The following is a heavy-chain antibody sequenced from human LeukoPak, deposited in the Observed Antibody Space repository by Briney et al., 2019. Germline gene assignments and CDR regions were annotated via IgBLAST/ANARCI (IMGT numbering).Heavy chain of an antibody. CDR1: GFTFSGYA. Sequence: GGSLRLSWAASGFTFSGYAMSWVRQAPGKGLEWVSAITTSGDNTYYADSVKGRFAISRDNSKNTLHLQMHSLRAEDTAIYYCAKAWSNSWSGSDYWGQGTLVTVSS. D-gene: IGHD6-13*01. J-gene: IGHJ4*02. CDR3: AKAWSNSWSGSDY. V-gene: IGHV3-23*01. CDR2: ITTSGDNT.